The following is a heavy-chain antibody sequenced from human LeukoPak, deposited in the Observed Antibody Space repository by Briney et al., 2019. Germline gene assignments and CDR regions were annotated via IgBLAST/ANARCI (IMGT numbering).Heavy chain of an antibody. D-gene: IGHD3-10*01. CDR3: AKPEYGSGSYYYFDY. CDR2: IRYDGSNK. CDR1: GFTFSSYG. V-gene: IGHV3-30*02. Sequence: GGSLRLSCAASGFTFSSYGMHWVRQAPGKGLEWVAFIRYDGSNKYYADSVKGRFTISRDNSKNTLYLQMDSLRAEDTAVYYCAKPEYGSGSYYYFDYWGQGTLVTVSS. J-gene: IGHJ4*02.